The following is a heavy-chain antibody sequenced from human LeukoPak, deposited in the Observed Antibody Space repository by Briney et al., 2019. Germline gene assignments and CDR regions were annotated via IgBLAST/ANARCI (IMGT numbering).Heavy chain of an antibody. Sequence: GGSLRLSCAAAGFTFSSYSMNWVRQAPGKGLEWISYISSSSSTIYYADSVQGRLTISRDNAKNSLYLQMSSLRDEDTAVYYCAKDLESSGYYDAFDIWGQGTMVTVSS. CDR1: GFTFSSYS. V-gene: IGHV3-48*02. D-gene: IGHD3-22*01. CDR2: ISSSSSTI. J-gene: IGHJ3*02. CDR3: AKDLESSGYYDAFDI.